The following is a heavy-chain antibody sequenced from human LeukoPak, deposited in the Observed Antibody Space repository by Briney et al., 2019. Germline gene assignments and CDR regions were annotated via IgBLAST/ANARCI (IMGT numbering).Heavy chain of an antibody. CDR3: ARGPYSYDSSGAFDI. J-gene: IGHJ3*02. CDR1: GGSISRYY. V-gene: IGHV4-59*08. CDR2: KDYSGST. D-gene: IGHD3-22*01. Sequence: SETLSLTCTVSGGSISRYYWSWIRQPPGKGLEWIGYKDYSGSTNYNRSLKSRVTISVDTSKNQFSLKLSSVTAADTAVYFCARGPYSYDSSGAFDIWGQGTMVTVSS.